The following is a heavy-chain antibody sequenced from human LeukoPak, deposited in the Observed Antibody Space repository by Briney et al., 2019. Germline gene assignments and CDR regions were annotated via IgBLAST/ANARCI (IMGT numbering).Heavy chain of an antibody. CDR1: GGSINRTSYY. CDR3: AIINRYTYGNGRADY. J-gene: IGHJ4*02. V-gene: IGHV4-39*07. Sequence: SETLSLTCTVSGGSINRTSYYWGWIRQPPGKGLEWFGSINYTGSMYYNPSLKGRVTISVDTSKNQFSLKLTSVTAADTAVYYCAIINRYTYGNGRADYWGQGTLVTVSS. D-gene: IGHD5-18*01. CDR2: INYTGSM.